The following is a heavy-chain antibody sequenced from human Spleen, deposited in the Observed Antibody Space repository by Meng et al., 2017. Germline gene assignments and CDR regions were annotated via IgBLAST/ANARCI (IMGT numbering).Heavy chain of an antibody. CDR2: IYYSGST. CDR1: GGSISSSSYY. CDR3: ARDDYHIDD. Sequence: SETLSLTCTVSGGSISSSSYYWGWIRQPPGKGLEWIGSIYYSGSTYYNPSLKSRVTISVDTSKNQFSLKLSSVTAADTAVYYCARDDYHIDDWGQGTLVTVSS. V-gene: IGHV4-39*07. D-gene: IGHD4-11*01. J-gene: IGHJ4*03.